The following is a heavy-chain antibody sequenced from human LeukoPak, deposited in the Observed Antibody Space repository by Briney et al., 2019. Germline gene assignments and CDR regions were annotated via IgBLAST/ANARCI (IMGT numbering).Heavy chain of an antibody. CDR3: ARSENWVLNWFDP. D-gene: IGHD7-27*01. CDR1: SGSIASYY. V-gene: IGHV4-59*01. CDR2: IYYSGSP. Sequence: SETLSLTCTVSSGSIASYYWSWIRQPPGKGLEWIGFIYYSGSPNYDPSLKSRITISIDTSKNQFSLKLTSVTAADTAVYYCARSENWVLNWFDPWGQGTLVTVSS. J-gene: IGHJ5*02.